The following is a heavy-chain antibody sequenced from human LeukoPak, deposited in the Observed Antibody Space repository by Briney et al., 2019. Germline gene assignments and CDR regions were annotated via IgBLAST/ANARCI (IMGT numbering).Heavy chain of an antibody. CDR2: VYQSGTT. V-gene: IGHV4-59*08. D-gene: IGHD1-26*01. CDR1: SGSISTFY. J-gene: IGHJ4*02. CDR3: ARHGGSLGYFDN. Sequence: SETLSLTCTVSSGSISTFYWSWIRQPPGRGLEWIGYVYQSGTTSYNPSLKRRVTISADTSKNQFSLRVTSVTAADTAVYYCARHGGSLGYFDNWGQGTLVTVSS.